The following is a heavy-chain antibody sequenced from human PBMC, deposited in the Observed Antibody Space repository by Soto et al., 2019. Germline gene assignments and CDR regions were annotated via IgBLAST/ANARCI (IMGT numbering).Heavy chain of an antibody. Sequence: GGSLRLSCAASGFSFSDSYMSWIRQAPGKGLEWVSYISRGGSVIYYADSVKGRFTISRDDAKNSLYLQMNSLRAEDTAIYYCASDSHAVDLGYWGQGTLVTVSS. D-gene: IGHD3-10*01. CDR3: ASDSHAVDLGY. CDR2: ISRGGSVI. CDR1: GFSFSDSY. J-gene: IGHJ4*02. V-gene: IGHV3-11*01.